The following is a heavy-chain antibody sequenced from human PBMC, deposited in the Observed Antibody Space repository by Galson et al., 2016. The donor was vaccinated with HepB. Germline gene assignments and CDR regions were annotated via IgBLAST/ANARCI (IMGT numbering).Heavy chain of an antibody. Sequence: SVKVSCKASGGTFSRYAISWVRQAPGQGLAWMGGIIPTLGTTKYAQKFQGRVTITADESTNTAYMELSSLRSEDTAMYYCARGLANIVVVVPALPEDYYYGMDVWGQGTTVTVSS. D-gene: IGHD2-15*01. CDR3: ARGLANIVVVVPALPEDYYYGMDV. CDR1: GGTFSRYA. V-gene: IGHV1-69*13. CDR2: IIPTLGTT. J-gene: IGHJ6*02.